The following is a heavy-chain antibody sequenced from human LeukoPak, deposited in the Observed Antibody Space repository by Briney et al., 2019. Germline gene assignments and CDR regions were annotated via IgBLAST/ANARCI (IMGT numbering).Heavy chain of an antibody. CDR1: GGSISSSSYY. CDR3: ARGGGYSYGYSFFDY. V-gene: IGHV4-61*05. J-gene: IGHJ4*02. CDR2: IYYSGST. Sequence: SETLSLTCTVSGGSISSSSYYWGWIRQPPGKGLEWIGYIYYSGSTNYNPSLKSRVTISVDTSKNQFSLKLSSVTAADTAVYYCARGGGYSYGYSFFDYWGQGTLVTVSS. D-gene: IGHD5-18*01.